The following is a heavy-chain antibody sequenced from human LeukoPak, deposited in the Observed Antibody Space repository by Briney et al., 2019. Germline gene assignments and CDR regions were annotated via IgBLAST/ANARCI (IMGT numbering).Heavy chain of an antibody. V-gene: IGHV3-21*01. J-gene: IGHJ4*02. Sequence: GGSLRLSCAASGFTFSSYTMNWVRQAPGKGPEWVSSTCSTRTYICYADSVKGRFTISRDNAKNSVYLQMDSLRAEDTAVYYCARGFGGYCSSTRCLVTIDYWGQGIPVTVSS. CDR1: GFTFSSYT. CDR3: ARGFGGYCSSTRCLVTIDY. D-gene: IGHD2-2*01. CDR2: TCSTRTYI.